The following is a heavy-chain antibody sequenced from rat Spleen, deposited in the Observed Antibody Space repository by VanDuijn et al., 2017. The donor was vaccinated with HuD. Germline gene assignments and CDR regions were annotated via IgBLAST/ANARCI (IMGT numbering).Heavy chain of an antibody. CDR3: ERKYTTDYFFGGWFTY. D-gene: IGHD1-6*01. CDR2: INTGGGNT. Sequence: EVQLVESNGGLVQPGRSMKLSCTASGLTFSNYYMAWVRQAPTKGLEWVASINTGGGNTYYRDSVKGRFTISRDNTKSTLYLQMDSLRSEDTATYYCERKYTTDYFFGGWFTYWGQGTLVTVSS. V-gene: IGHV5-25*01. CDR1: GLTFSNYY. J-gene: IGHJ3*01.